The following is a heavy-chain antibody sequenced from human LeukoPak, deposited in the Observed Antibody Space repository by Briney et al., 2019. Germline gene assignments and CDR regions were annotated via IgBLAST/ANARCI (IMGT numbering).Heavy chain of an antibody. V-gene: IGHV1-8*01. J-gene: IGHJ5*02. D-gene: IGHD1-7*01. CDR2: MNANSGNT. CDR3: VRAWNFREANWFDP. CDR1: GYTFTSYD. Sequence: ASVKVSCKASGYTFTSYDINWVRQATGQGLEWMGWMNANSGNTGYARKFQGGVTMTRDTSMSTAYMELSSLRSEDTAVYYCVRAWNFREANWFDPWGQGTLVTVSS.